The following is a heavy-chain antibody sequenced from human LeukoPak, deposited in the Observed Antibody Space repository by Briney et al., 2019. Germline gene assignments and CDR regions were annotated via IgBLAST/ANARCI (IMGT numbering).Heavy chain of an antibody. CDR1: GGSISSYY. J-gene: IGHJ4*02. V-gene: IGHV4-59*12. CDR2: IYYSGST. Sequence: SETLSLTCTVSGGSISSYYWSWIRQPPGKGLEWIGYIYYSGSTNYNPSLKSRVTISVDTSKNQFSLKLSSVTAADTAVYYCARDNDNTFDYWGQGTLVTVSS. D-gene: IGHD3-9*01. CDR3: ARDNDNTFDY.